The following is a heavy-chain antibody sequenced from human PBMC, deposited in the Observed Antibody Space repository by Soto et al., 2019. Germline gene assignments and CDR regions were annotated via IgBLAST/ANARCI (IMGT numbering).Heavy chain of an antibody. V-gene: IGHV1-18*01. Sequence: GGSVKVSCKASGYTFTSYGISWVRQAPGQGLEWMGWISGYNGNTNYAQKLQGRVTMTTDTSTSTAYMELRSLRSDDTAVYYCARDLSLYDYVWGSYRYVYYYYGMDVWGQGTTVTVSS. J-gene: IGHJ6*02. CDR1: GYTFTSYG. CDR3: ARDLSLYDYVWGSYRYVYYYYGMDV. D-gene: IGHD3-16*02. CDR2: ISGYNGNT.